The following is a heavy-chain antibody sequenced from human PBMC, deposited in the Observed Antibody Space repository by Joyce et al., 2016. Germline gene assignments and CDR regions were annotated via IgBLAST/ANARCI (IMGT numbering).Heavy chain of an antibody. CDR2: ISYDGSAK. D-gene: IGHD3-22*01. CDR3: AKGYYDSGP. V-gene: IGHV3-30*18. Sequence: QVQLAESGGGVVQPGRSLRLSCAASGFTFNSFGMHWVRQAPGKGLEWVATISYDGSAKHYADAVKGRLTISRDNSKNMLFLQMSGLKVEDTAVYYCAKGYYDSGPWGQGTLVTVSS. CDR1: GFTFNSFG. J-gene: IGHJ5*02.